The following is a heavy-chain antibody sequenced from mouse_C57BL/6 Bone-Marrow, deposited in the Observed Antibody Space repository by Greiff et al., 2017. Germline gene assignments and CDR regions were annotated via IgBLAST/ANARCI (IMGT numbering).Heavy chain of an antibody. CDR3: ASHYYGSRGGWDFDV. Sequence: EVMLVESGGGLVQPGGSLSLSCAASGFTFTDYYMSWVRQPPGKALEWLGFIRNKANGYTTEYSASVTGRFTISSDNSQSILYLQMNALSAEDSATYYCASHYYGSRGGWDFDVWGTGTTVTVSS. CDR2: IRNKANGYTT. CDR1: GFTFTDYY. J-gene: IGHJ1*03. V-gene: IGHV7-3*01. D-gene: IGHD1-1*01.